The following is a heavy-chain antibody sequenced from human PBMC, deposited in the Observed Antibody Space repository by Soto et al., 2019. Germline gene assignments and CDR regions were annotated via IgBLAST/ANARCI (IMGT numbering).Heavy chain of an antibody. Sequence: SETLSLTCTVSGDSISRGFYYWSWIRQHPGKGLEWIGNIYHTGSTDFNPSLKSRLTMSVDTSKNQFSLRLTSVTAADTAVYFCARGRYCLTGRCFPNWFDSWGQGALVTVSS. D-gene: IGHD7-27*01. V-gene: IGHV4-31*03. CDR1: GDSISRGFYY. CDR2: IYHTGST. J-gene: IGHJ5*01. CDR3: ARGRYCLTGRCFPNWFDS.